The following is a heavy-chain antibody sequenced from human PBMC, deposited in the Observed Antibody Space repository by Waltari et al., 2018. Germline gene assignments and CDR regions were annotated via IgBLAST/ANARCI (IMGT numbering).Heavy chain of an antibody. D-gene: IGHD3-10*01. CDR2: IHYGGSA. J-gene: IGHJ5*02. CDR3: ARSKVVVRGVIGFDP. CDR1: GDSITSYY. Sequence: QVQLQESGPGLVKPSETLSLTCTVSGDSITSYYWTWIRQPPGKGLEWIGNIHYGGSANSNPSLNSRVTISVDTSKNQFSLKLSSVTAADMAMYYCARSKVVVRGVIGFDPWGPGTLVTVSS. V-gene: IGHV4-59*01.